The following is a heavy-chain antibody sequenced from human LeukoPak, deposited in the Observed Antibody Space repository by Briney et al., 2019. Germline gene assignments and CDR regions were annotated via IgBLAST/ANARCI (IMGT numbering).Heavy chain of an antibody. J-gene: IGHJ5*02. CDR1: GVSFSAYY. CDR2: INQSGSA. D-gene: IGHD6-13*01. Sequence: KSSETLSLTCAVYGVSFSAYYWSWIRQTPGKGLEWIGEINQSGSANHNPSLKSRVTISVDTSKNQFSLEMSSVTAADTAVYYCARGAAAGIIWFDPWGQGTLVTVSS. V-gene: IGHV4-34*01. CDR3: ARGAAAGIIWFDP.